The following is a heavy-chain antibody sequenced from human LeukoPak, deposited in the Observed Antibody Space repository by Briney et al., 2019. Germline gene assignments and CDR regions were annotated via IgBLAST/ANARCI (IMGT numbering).Heavy chain of an antibody. J-gene: IGHJ4*02. CDR1: GFTFSSIA. Sequence: PGGSLRLSCAASGFTFSSIAMSWVRRAPDKGLEWVSTISGSGGGTYYADSVKGRFTISRDDSKNTLYLQMNSLRADDTAVYYCAKDLGRYRNNFFDYWGQGNLVTVSS. CDR2: ISGSGGGT. D-gene: IGHD1-26*01. V-gene: IGHV3-23*01. CDR3: AKDLGRYRNNFFDY.